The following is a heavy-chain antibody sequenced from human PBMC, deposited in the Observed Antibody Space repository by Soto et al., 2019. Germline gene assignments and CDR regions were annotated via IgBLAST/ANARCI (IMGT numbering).Heavy chain of an antibody. J-gene: IGHJ4*02. CDR3: ARGDETVVLPGLFDF. D-gene: IGHD2-2*01. Sequence: EVQLVESGGGLVQPGGSLRLSCAASGFTFSTYAMNWVRQAPGKGLEWVSYITGGDNTKYYADSVRGRFAISRDSAKNSLYLQMNSLRAEDTAVYFCARGDETVVLPGLFDFWGQGTLVSVSS. CDR1: GFTFSTYA. CDR2: ITGGDNTK. V-gene: IGHV3-48*01.